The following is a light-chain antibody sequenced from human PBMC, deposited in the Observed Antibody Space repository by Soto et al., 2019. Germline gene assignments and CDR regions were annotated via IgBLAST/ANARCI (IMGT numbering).Light chain of an antibody. CDR2: DAS. Sequence: DIQMTQSPSSLSASVGDRVTITCQASQDISNYLNWCQQKPGKAPKLLIYDASNLETGVPSRFSGGGSGTDFTFTISSLQPEDIATYYCQQYDNLPLFTFGPGTKVDIK. J-gene: IGKJ3*01. CDR3: QQYDNLPLFT. V-gene: IGKV1-33*01. CDR1: QDISNY.